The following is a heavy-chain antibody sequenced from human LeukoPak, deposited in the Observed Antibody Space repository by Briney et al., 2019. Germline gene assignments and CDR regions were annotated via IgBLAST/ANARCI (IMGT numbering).Heavy chain of an antibody. CDR1: GGSISSYY. CDR2: IYYSGST. V-gene: IGHV4-59*01. D-gene: IGHD5-24*01. Sequence: SETLSLTCTVSGGSISSYYWSWVRQPPGKGLEWIGYIYYSGSTNYTPSLKSRVTISVDTSKNQFSLKLSSVTAADTAVYYCARADGYKYYFDYWGQGTLVTVSS. J-gene: IGHJ4*02. CDR3: ARADGYKYYFDY.